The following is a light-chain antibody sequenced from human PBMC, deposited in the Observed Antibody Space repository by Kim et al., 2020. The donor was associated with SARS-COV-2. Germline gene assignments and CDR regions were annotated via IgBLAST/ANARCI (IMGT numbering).Light chain of an antibody. CDR3: SSYTSSTTLYV. CDR2: DVS. CDR1: SSDVGGYNY. J-gene: IGLJ1*01. Sequence: QSVLTQPASVSGSPGQSITISCTGTSSDVGGYNYVSWYRQHPGKAPKLMIYDVSKRPSGVSNRFSGSKSGNTASLTISGLQAEDEADYYCSSYTSSTTLYVFGTGTKVTVL. V-gene: IGLV2-14*01.